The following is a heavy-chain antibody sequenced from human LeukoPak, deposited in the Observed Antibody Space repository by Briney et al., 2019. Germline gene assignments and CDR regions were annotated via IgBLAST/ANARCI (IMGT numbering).Heavy chain of an antibody. Sequence: ASVKVSCKASGYTFTSYYMHWVRQAPGQGLEWMGIINPSGGSTSYAQKFQGRVTRNRDMSTSTVYMELSSLRSEDTAVYYCARVARYCSGGSCYFDYWGQGTLVTVSS. J-gene: IGHJ4*02. CDR2: INPSGGST. V-gene: IGHV1-46*01. CDR1: GYTFTSYY. D-gene: IGHD2-15*01. CDR3: ARVARYCSGGSCYFDY.